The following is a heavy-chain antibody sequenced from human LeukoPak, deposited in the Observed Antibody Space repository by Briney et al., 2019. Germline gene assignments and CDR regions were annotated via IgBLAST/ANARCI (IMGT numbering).Heavy chain of an antibody. Sequence: GGSLRLSCAASGFTFSSNWMHWVRQAPGKGLVWVSRINSDGSSTSYADSVKGRFTISRDNAKNTLYLQMNSLRAEDTAVYYCARRGSGYDAAPTGMDVWGQGTTVTVSS. V-gene: IGHV3-74*01. J-gene: IGHJ6*02. D-gene: IGHD5-12*01. CDR3: ARRGSGYDAAPTGMDV. CDR2: INSDGSST. CDR1: GFTFSSNW.